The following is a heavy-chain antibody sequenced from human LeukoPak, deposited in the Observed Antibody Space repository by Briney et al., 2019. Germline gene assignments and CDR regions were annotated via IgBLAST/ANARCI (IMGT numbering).Heavy chain of an antibody. Sequence: GRSLRLSCAASGFTFSSYGMHWVRQAPGKGLEWVAVIWYDGSNKYYADSVKGRFTISRDNSKNTLYLQMNSLRAEDTAVYYCARMGLTGYYPRHPEPFDLWGQGTMVTVSS. J-gene: IGHJ3*01. CDR2: IWYDGSNK. CDR1: GFTFSSYG. V-gene: IGHV3-33*01. D-gene: IGHD3-9*01. CDR3: ARMGLTGYYPRHPEPFDL.